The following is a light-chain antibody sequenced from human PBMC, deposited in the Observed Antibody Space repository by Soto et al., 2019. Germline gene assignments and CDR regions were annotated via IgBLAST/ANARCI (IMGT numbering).Light chain of an antibody. J-gene: IGLJ3*02. V-gene: IGLV1-47*02. CDR3: AAWDDSLSGVV. CDR1: SSHIRFNA. CDR2: GNS. Sequence: QPVLTQPPSASGTTPPPLPPPSPPTSSHIRFNAVNWYQQLPGTAPKLVMHGNSQRPSGVPDRFSGSKSGTSASLAISGLRTEDEAQYYCAAWDDSLSGVVFGGGTKVTVL.